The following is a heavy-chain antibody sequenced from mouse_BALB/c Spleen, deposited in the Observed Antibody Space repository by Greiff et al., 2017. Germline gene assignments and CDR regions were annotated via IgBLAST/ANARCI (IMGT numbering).Heavy chain of an antibody. CDR3: ARRYGSSYYFDY. J-gene: IGHJ2*01. CDR1: GYSFTGYY. CDR2: ISCYNGAT. D-gene: IGHD1-1*01. Sequence: LVKPGASVKISCKASGYSFTGYYMHWVKQSHGNSLEWIGYISCYNGATSYNQKFKGKATFTVATSSSTAYMQFNSLTSEDSAVYYCARRYGSSYYFDYWGQGTTLTVSS. V-gene: IGHV1S34*01.